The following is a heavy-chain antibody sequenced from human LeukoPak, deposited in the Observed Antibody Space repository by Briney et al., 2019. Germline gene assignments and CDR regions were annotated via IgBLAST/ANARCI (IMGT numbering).Heavy chain of an antibody. D-gene: IGHD3-22*01. CDR1: GFTFSSYW. V-gene: IGHV3-7*01. CDR3: ARRGDSSRYYYADY. CDR2: INQDGSEK. J-gene: IGHJ4*02. Sequence: GGSLRLSCAASGFTFSSYWMGWVRQAPGKGLEWVANINQDGSEKHYVDSVKGRFTISRDNAKNSLYLQMNSLRAEDTAVYYCARRGDSSRYYYADYWGQGTLVTVSS.